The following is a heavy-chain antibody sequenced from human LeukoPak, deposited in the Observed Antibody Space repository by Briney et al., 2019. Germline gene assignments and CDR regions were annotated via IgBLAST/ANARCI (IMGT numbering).Heavy chain of an antibody. Sequence: GGSLRLSCAASGFTFSSYGMSWVRQAPGKGLEWVSAISGSGGSTYYADSVKGRFTISRDSSKNTLYLQMNSLRAEDTAVYYCAKDGDGYGHYYYYYMDVWGKGTTVTISS. V-gene: IGHV3-23*01. J-gene: IGHJ6*03. D-gene: IGHD5-24*01. CDR2: ISGSGGST. CDR1: GFTFSSYG. CDR3: AKDGDGYGHYYYYYMDV.